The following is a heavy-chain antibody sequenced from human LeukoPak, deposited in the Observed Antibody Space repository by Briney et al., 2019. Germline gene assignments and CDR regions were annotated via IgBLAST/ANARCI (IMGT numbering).Heavy chain of an antibody. J-gene: IGHJ4*02. CDR2: IRQDGSDK. Sequence: GGSLRLSCAISGFTSTTAWMTWVRQAPGKGLEWVADIRQDGSDKYYVDSVKGRFIISRDNAKKSVSLHMNNLRVEDTAVYYCAGSLAYCGGDCRLGDYWGQGTLVTVSS. CDR3: AGSLAYCGGDCRLGDY. V-gene: IGHV3-7*01. D-gene: IGHD2-21*02. CDR1: GFTSTTAW.